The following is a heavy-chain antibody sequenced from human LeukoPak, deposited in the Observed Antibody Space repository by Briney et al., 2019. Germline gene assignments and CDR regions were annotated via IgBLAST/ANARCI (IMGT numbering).Heavy chain of an antibody. CDR2: TYYRSKWYN. V-gene: IGHV6-1*01. CDR3: ARSLLGAVAGTIAYFDY. D-gene: IGHD6-19*01. CDR1: GDSVSSNSAA. J-gene: IGHJ4*02. Sequence: SQTLPLTCAISGDSVSSNSAAWHWIRQSPSRGLECLGRTYYRSKWYNDYAVSVKSRITINPDTSKNQSSLQLNSVTPEDTAVYYCARSLLGAVAGTIAYFDYWGQGTLVTVSS.